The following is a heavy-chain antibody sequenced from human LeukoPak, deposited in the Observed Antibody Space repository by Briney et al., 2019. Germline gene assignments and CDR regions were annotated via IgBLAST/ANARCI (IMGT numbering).Heavy chain of an antibody. CDR2: IKGDGSAK. CDR1: GFAFSDSW. CDR3: ARGPDHGGSYYHD. Sequence: GGSLRLSCAASGFAFSDSWMTWIRQAPGKGLEWVAFIKGDGSAKKYVDSVKGRFTISRDNAKNTLFLQMNSLRVEDTAVYYCARGPDHGGSYYHDWGQGTLVTVSS. D-gene: IGHD1-26*01. V-gene: IGHV3-7*01. J-gene: IGHJ4*02.